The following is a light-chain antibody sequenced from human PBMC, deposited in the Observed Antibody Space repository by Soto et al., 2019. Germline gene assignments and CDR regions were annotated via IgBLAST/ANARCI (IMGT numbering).Light chain of an antibody. CDR3: QQSYSSPRT. CDR2: AAP. Sequence: DIQMTQSPSSLSASVGDSVTITCRASQSISTYLNWYQLKPGDAPKLLLSAAPGFQSEVHSTFSGSGSGTAFTTSISSLQQEDFATSYCQQSYSSPRTFGQGTQVDI. V-gene: IGKV1-39*01. CDR1: QSISTY. J-gene: IGKJ1*01.